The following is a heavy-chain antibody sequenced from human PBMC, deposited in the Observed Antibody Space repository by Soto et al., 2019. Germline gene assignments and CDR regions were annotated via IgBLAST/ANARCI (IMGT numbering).Heavy chain of an antibody. CDR3: ARESIAVAGTLLFDY. J-gene: IGHJ4*02. CDR2: INPNRGGT. V-gene: IGHV1-2*04. D-gene: IGHD6-19*01. Sequence: ASGKVSCKASGYTFTGYYMHWVRQAPGQGLEWMVWINPNRGGTNYAQKFQGWVTMTRDTSIITAYMELSGLRSDDTAVYYCARESIAVAGTLLFDYWGQGTLVTVSS. CDR1: GYTFTGYY.